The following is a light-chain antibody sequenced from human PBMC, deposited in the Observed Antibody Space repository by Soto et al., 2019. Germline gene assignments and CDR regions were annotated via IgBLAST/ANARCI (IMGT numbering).Light chain of an antibody. CDR1: QSINTW. J-gene: IGKJ5*01. CDR2: KAS. V-gene: IGKV1-5*03. CDR3: QQYNGYSPIT. Sequence: DIQMTQSPSTLSASVGDRVTITCRASQSINTWVAWYQQKPGKAPKLLIYKASTLESGVPSRFSGSGSGTEFTLTISSLQPDDFATYYCQQYNGYSPITFGQGTRLEIK.